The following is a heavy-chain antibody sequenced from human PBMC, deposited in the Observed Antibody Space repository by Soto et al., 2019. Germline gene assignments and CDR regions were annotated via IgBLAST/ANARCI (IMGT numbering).Heavy chain of an antibody. CDR3: ARGPLCGEECYFAF. CDR2: IYNSGLI. V-gene: IGHV4-4*07. D-gene: IGHD2-21*01. CDR1: GDSISRHY. J-gene: IGHJ4*02. Sequence: SETLSLTCSVFGDSISRHYWSWIRQPAGKGLENIGRIYNSGLINYNPSLESRVSMSVDPSKNQISLKLTSATAADTAIYYCARGPLCGEECYFAFWGQGTLVTVSS.